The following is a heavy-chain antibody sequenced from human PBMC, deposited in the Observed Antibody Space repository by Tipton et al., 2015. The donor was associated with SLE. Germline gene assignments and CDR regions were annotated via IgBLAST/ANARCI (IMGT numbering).Heavy chain of an antibody. CDR1: GGSISSGGYY. D-gene: IGHD3-22*01. V-gene: IGHV4-31*03. J-gene: IGHJ5*02. Sequence: GLVKPSQTLSLTCTVSGGSISSGGYYWTWIRQRPGKGLEWIGYITDSGSTYYNPSLKSRIVMSVDTSKNRFSLRLTSVSAADTAVYYCGRDYYARYNWVDPWGQGTLVTVSS. CDR3: GRDYYARYNWVDP. CDR2: ITDSGST.